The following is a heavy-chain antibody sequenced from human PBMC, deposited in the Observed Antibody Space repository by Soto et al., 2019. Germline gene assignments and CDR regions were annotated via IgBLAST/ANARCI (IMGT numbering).Heavy chain of an antibody. CDR3: VSQRTTVLTQAYFDY. V-gene: IGHV4-39*01. D-gene: IGHD4-17*01. J-gene: IGHJ4*02. CDR2: VYYRGRS. Sequence: SETLSLTCTVSGGSVTSSSYYWGWIRQSPGKGLEWIGSVYYRGRSYSKSSVKSRVTISVDTSKNRFSLSLNSVTASDTAVYFCVSQRTTVLTQAYFDYWGPGALVTVSS. CDR1: GGSVTSSSYY.